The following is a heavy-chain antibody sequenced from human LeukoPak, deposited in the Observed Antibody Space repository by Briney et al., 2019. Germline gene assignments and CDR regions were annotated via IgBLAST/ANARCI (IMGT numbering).Heavy chain of an antibody. J-gene: IGHJ5*02. Sequence: GGSLRLSCAASGFIFSGYVMSWVRQAPGKGLEWVSAVGTSGDNTYYADSVKGRFTIARDNSRDTLSLQMNSLRAEDTAVYYCATSNIAAAGNWFDPWGQGTLVTVSS. CDR2: VGTSGDNT. CDR1: GFIFSGYV. CDR3: ATSNIAAAGNWFDP. D-gene: IGHD6-13*01. V-gene: IGHV3-23*01.